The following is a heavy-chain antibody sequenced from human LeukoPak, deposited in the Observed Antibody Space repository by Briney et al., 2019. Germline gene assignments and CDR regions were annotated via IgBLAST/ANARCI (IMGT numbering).Heavy chain of an antibody. J-gene: IGHJ4*02. CDR1: GGSISSYY. CDR3: ATGAVAPKY. V-gene: IGHV4-59*08. Sequence: SETLSLTCTVSGGSISSYYWSWIRQPPGKGLEYIGYINNDGSTNYNPSLKSRVTVSLDTSKNQFSLKLSSVIAADTAVYYCATGAVAPKYWGQGALITVSS. D-gene: IGHD4/OR15-4a*01. CDR2: INNDGST.